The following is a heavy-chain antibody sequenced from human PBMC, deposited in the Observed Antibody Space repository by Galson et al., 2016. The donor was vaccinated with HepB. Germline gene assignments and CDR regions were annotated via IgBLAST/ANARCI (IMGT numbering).Heavy chain of an antibody. CDR1: GSTFNVYF. J-gene: IGHJ5*02. D-gene: IGHD1-26*01. CDR3: AREGRFSGSYSA. V-gene: IGHV1-2*02. Sequence: SVKVSCKASGSTFNVYFVHWVRQAPGQGLEWMGWINPSSGGTSYAQKFQGRVTMTRDTSISTASMELSRLTSDDTALYYCAREGRFSGSYSAWGQGTLVTVSS. CDR2: INPSSGGT.